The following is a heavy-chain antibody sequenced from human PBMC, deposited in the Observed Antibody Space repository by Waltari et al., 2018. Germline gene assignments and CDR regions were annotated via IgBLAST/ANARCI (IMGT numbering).Heavy chain of an antibody. CDR2: IYTSGRT. D-gene: IGHD3-22*01. Sequence: QVQLQESGPGLVKPSQTLSLTCTVSGGSISSGSYYWSWIRQPAGKGLEWIGRIYTSGRTNYNPSLKSRVTISVDTSKNQFSLKLSSVTAADTAVYYCAREANYYDSSGYYYGAFDIWGQGTMVTVSS. CDR3: AREANYYDSSGYYYGAFDI. V-gene: IGHV4-61*02. J-gene: IGHJ3*02. CDR1: GGSISSGSYY.